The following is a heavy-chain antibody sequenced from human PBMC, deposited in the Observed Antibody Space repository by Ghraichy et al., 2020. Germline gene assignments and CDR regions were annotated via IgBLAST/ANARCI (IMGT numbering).Heavy chain of an antibody. CDR1: GGSISSGDYY. CDR2: IYYSGST. J-gene: IGHJ2*01. CDR3: ARDHYGFRYWYFDL. Sequence: SETLSLTCTVSGGSISSGDYYWSWVRQPPGKGLEWIGYIYYSGSTYYNPSLKSRVTISLDTSKNQFSLKLSSVTAADTAVYYCARDHYGFRYWYFDLWGRGTLVTVSS. D-gene: IGHD3-16*01. V-gene: IGHV4-30-4*01.